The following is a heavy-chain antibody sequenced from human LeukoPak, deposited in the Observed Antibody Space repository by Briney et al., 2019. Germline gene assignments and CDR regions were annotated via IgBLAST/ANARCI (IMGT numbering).Heavy chain of an antibody. V-gene: IGHV1-46*01. D-gene: IGHD3-10*01. J-gene: IGHJ2*01. CDR2: ISPGGTT. Sequence: ASVKVSCKASGYTFATYYMNWVRQAPGQGLESLGIISPGGTTTYAQNFQGRVTMTRDTSILYMELSSLRSEDTAVYYCARTSGKYSYFDLWGRGTLVTVSS. CDR3: ARTSGKYSYFDL. CDR1: GYTFATYY.